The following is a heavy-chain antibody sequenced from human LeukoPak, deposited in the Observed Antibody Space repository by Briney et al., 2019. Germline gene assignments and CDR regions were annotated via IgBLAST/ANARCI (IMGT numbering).Heavy chain of an antibody. CDR1: GGSISSGGYS. J-gene: IGHJ5*02. Sequence: SQTLSLTCAVSGGSISSGGYSWSWIRQPPGKGLEWIGYIYHSGSTYYNPSLKSRVTISVDRSKNQFSLKLSSVTAADTAVYYCARGRSTYYYGSGSYYNSVNWFDPWGQGTLVTVSS. V-gene: IGHV4-30-2*01. D-gene: IGHD3-10*01. CDR2: IYHSGST. CDR3: ARGRSTYYYGSGSYYNSVNWFDP.